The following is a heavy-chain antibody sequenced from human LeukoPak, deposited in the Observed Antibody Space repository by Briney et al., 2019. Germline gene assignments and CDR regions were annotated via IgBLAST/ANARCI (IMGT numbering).Heavy chain of an antibody. V-gene: IGHV4-59*01. CDR3: ARVGGIYDYVWGSYRHDPFDI. CDR2: IDYSGGT. Sequence: PSETLSLTCTVSGGSISSYYWSWIRQPPGKGLEWIAYIDYSGGTNYNPSLESRGIISVDRSKNQFSLKLSSVTAADTAVYYCARVGGIYDYVWGSYRHDPFDIWGQGTIVTVSS. D-gene: IGHD3-16*02. CDR1: GGSISSYY. J-gene: IGHJ3*02.